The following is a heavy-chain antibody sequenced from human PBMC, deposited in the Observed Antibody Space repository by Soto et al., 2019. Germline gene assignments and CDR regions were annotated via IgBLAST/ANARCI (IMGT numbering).Heavy chain of an antibody. V-gene: IGHV2-5*02. CDR1: VFSLSTSGVG. Sequence: SSPTLVHPTPTLTLKCTISVFSLSTSGVGVGWIRQPPGKALEWLALIYWDDDKRYRPSLKNRLTITKDTSKNQVVLTMTNMDPVDTGSYFCAHRREVAGDFDYWGQGTLVTVSS. D-gene: IGHD6-19*01. CDR3: AHRREVAGDFDY. CDR2: IYWDDDK. J-gene: IGHJ4*02.